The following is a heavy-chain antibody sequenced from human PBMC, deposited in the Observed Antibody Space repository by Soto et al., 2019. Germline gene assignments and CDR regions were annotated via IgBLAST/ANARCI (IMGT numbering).Heavy chain of an antibody. CDR1: GFTFSGSA. CDR2: IRSKANSYAT. V-gene: IGHV3-73*01. J-gene: IGHJ6*03. Sequence: GGSLRLSCAASGFTFSGSAMHWVRQASGKGLEWVGRIRSKANSYATAYAASVEGRFTISRDDSKNTAYLQMNSMKTEDTAVYYCSRHGEARVYYYYYMDVWGKGTTVTVSS. CDR3: SRHGEARVYYYYYMDV. D-gene: IGHD6-6*01.